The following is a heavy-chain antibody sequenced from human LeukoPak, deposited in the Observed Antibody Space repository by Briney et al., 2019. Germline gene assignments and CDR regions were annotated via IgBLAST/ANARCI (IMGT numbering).Heavy chain of an antibody. CDR1: GGSISSSSYY. Sequence: SETLSLTCTVSGGSISSSSYYWGWIRQPPGKGLEWIGSIYYSGSTYYNPSLKSRVAISVDTSKNQFSLKLSSVTAADTAVYYCARGSLSSGWRFDYWGQGTLVTVSS. CDR3: ARGSLSSGWRFDY. CDR2: IYYSGST. J-gene: IGHJ4*02. V-gene: IGHV4-39*07. D-gene: IGHD6-19*01.